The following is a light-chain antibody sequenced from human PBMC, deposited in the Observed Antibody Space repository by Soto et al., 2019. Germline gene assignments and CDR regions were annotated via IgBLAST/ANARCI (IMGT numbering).Light chain of an antibody. V-gene: IGKV4-1*01. CDR3: KQYDTTPPS. Sequence: DIVMTQSPDSLAVYLGERATINCKSSQSVLYSSNNKNYLAWYQKKTRKPPKLLISWASTRESGVPDRFSVSGSGTDFTLTISNLQAEDVAVYSCKQYDTTPPSFGQGTKVEI. CDR2: WAS. CDR1: QSVLYSSNNKNY. J-gene: IGKJ1*01.